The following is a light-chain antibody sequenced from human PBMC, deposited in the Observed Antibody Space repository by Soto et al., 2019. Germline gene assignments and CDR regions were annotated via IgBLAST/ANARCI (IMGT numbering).Light chain of an antibody. CDR2: GGS. V-gene: IGKV3-20*01. CDR1: QSFKSSY. J-gene: IGKJ1*01. CDR3: QLYRT. Sequence: EMVLTQSPGTLSLSPGDSATLSCRASQSFKSSYLAWYQQKPGQAPKLLIHGGSTRATGISDRFSGSGSGTDFTLTISRLEPEDFAVYYCQLYRTFGQGTKVDIK.